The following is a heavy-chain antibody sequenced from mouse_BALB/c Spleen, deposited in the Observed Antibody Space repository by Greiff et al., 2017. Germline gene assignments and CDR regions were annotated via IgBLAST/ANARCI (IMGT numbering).Heavy chain of an antibody. J-gene: IGHJ3*01. CDR3: AREKYDYDPWFAY. CDR1: GFSLTSYG. V-gene: IGHV2-9*02. CDR2: IWAGGST. Sequence: VQLQESGPGLVAPSQSLSITCTVSGFSLTSYGVHWVRQPPGKGLEWLGVIWAGGSTNYNSALMSRLSISKDNSKSQVFLKRNSLQTDDTAMYYCAREKYDYDPWFAYWGQGTLVTVSA. D-gene: IGHD2-4*01.